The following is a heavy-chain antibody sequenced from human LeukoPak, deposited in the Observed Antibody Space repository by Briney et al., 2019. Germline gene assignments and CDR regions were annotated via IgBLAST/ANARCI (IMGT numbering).Heavy chain of an antibody. CDR3: AREGYYGSGSPPSLYFDY. D-gene: IGHD3-10*01. Sequence: VXQAPGXXXXWVAVTSSDSNVKLYADSVKGRFTISRDNSRSTLYLQMNSLRPEDTAIYYCAREGYYGSGSPPSLYFDYWGQGTLVTVSS. CDR2: TSSDSNVK. J-gene: IGHJ4*02. V-gene: IGHV3-30*03.